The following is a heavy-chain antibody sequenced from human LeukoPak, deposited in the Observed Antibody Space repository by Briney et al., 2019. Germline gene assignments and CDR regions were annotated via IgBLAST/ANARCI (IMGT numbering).Heavy chain of an antibody. CDR3: ARYQLPLDAFDI. V-gene: IGHV1-18*01. J-gene: IGHJ3*02. CDR1: GYTFTSYG. Sequence: ASVKVSCKASGYTFTSYGISWVRQAPGQGLEWMGWISAYNGNTNYAQKPQGRVTMTTDTSTSTAYMELRSLRSDDTAVYYCARYQLPLDAFDIWGQGTMVTVSS. CDR2: ISAYNGNT. D-gene: IGHD2-2*01.